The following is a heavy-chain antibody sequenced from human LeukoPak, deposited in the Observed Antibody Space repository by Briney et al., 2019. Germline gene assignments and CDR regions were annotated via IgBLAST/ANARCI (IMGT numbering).Heavy chain of an antibody. D-gene: IGHD3-22*01. CDR3: AGLVGRYSSGLYYYYFDY. Sequence: GSLRLSCAASGFTFTSYSMNWVRQPPGKGLEWIGEIYHSGSTNYNPSLKSRVTISIDKSKNQFFLNLSSVTAADTAVYYCAGLVGRYSSGLYYYYFDYWGQGTLVTVSS. J-gene: IGHJ4*02. CDR2: IYHSGST. V-gene: IGHV4-4*02. CDR1: GFTFTSYSM.